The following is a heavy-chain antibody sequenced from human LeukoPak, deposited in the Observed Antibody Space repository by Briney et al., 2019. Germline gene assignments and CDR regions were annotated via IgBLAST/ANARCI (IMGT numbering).Heavy chain of an antibody. J-gene: IGHJ5*02. Sequence: SETLSLTCAVYGGSFSGYYWSWIRQPPGKGLEWIGEINHSGSTNYNPSLKSRVTISVDTSKNQFSLKLSSVTAADTAVYYCARYDYGDYGWFDHWGQGTLVTVSS. CDR2: INHSGST. D-gene: IGHD4-17*01. V-gene: IGHV4-34*01. CDR3: ARYDYGDYGWFDH. CDR1: GGSFSGYY.